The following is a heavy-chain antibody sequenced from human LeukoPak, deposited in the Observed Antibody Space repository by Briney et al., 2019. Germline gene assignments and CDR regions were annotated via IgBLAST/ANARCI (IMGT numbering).Heavy chain of an antibody. CDR3: AKGIPGIAVAGRGTVFDY. CDR1: GFPFNRYA. V-gene: IGHV3-23*01. CDR2: ISGSGGST. D-gene: IGHD6-19*01. J-gene: IGHJ4*02. Sequence: GALEPSWAASGFPFNRYALSWVCPAPGKGLGWVSAISGSGGSTYYADSVKGRFTISRDNSKNTLYLQMNSLRAEDTAVYYCAKGIPGIAVAGRGTVFDYWGQGALVTVSS.